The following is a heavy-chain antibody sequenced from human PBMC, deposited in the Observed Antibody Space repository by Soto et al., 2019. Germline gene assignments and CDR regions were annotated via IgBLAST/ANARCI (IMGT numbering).Heavy chain of an antibody. CDR3: ERDFIEAAGLPMNFDY. V-gene: IGHV1-18*01. Sequence: DSVKVSCKASGYTFTSYGISWVRQAPGQGLEWMGWISAYNGNTNYAQKLQGRVTMTTDTSTSTAYMELRSLRSDDTAVYYCERDFIEAAGLPMNFDYWGQGTLVPVSA. D-gene: IGHD6-13*01. CDR2: ISAYNGNT. J-gene: IGHJ4*02. CDR1: GYTFTSYG.